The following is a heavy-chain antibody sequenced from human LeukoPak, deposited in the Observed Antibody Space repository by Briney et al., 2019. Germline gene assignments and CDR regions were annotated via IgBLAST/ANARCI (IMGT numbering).Heavy chain of an antibody. J-gene: IGHJ4*02. CDR1: GFSLSTSGVS. D-gene: IGHD6-19*01. CDR2: IYWDDDK. V-gene: IGHV2-5*02. CDR3: ARRHSSGWYSCFDY. Sequence: SGPTLVKPTQTLTLTCTFSGFSLSTSGVSVGWIRQPPGKALEWLALIYWDDDKRYSPSLKTRLTITKDTSKNQVVLTMTNMDPVDTATYYCARRHSSGWYSCFDYWGQGTLVTVSS.